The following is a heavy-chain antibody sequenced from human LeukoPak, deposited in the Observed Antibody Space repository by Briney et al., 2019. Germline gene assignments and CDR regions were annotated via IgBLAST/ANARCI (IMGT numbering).Heavy chain of an antibody. CDR3: AREAVPYYYGMDV. V-gene: IGHV3-11*01. Sequence: GGSLRLSCAASGFTFSDYYMSWLRQAPGKGLEWVSYISSSGSTIYYADSVKGRFTISRDNAKNSLYLQMNSLRAEDTAVYYCAREAVPYYYGMDVWGQGTTVTVSS. CDR1: GFTFSDYY. J-gene: IGHJ6*02. D-gene: IGHD2-2*01. CDR2: ISSSGSTI.